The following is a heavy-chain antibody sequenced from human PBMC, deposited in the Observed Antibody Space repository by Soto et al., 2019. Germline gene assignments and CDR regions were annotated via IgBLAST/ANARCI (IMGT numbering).Heavy chain of an antibody. Sequence: QLQLQESGPGLVKPSETLSLTCTVSGGSISSSSYYWGWIRQPPGKGLEWIGSIYYSGSTYYNPSLKCRVTISVDTSKNQFSLKLSSVTAADTAVYYCARLGRTTGRNINSDYWGQGTLVTVSS. CDR3: ARLGRTTGRNINSDY. D-gene: IGHD1-1*01. J-gene: IGHJ4*02. V-gene: IGHV4-39*01. CDR2: IYYSGST. CDR1: GGSISSSSYY.